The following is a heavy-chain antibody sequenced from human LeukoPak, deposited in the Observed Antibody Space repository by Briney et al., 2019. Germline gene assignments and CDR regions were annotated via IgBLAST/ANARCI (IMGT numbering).Heavy chain of an antibody. CDR1: EFAFSTYN. V-gene: IGHV3-23*01. D-gene: IGHD1-26*01. J-gene: IGHJ4*02. CDR3: AKPSSGNYPPTGY. CDR2: ISGSGDRT. Sequence: GGSLRLSCAASEFAFSTYNMNWVRQAPGKGLEWVSAISGSGDRTHYADSVKGRFTISRDNSKNTLYLQINSLRAEDTAVYYCAKPSSGNYPPTGYWGQGTLVTVSS.